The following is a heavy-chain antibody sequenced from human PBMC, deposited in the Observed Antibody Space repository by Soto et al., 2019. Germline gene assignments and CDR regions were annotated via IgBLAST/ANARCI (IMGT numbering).Heavy chain of an antibody. CDR3: ARGHIVAPDDAFDI. Sequence: PGGSLRLSCAASGFTFSSYSMNWVRQAPGKGLEWVSSISSSSSYIYYADSVKGRFTISRDNAKNSLYLQMNSLRAEDTAVYYCARGHIVAPDDAFDIWGQGTMVNVSS. J-gene: IGHJ3*02. V-gene: IGHV3-21*01. D-gene: IGHD5-12*01. CDR2: ISSSSSYI. CDR1: GFTFSSYS.